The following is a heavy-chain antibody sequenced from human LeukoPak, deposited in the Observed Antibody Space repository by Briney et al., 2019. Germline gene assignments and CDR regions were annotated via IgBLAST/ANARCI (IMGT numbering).Heavy chain of an antibody. D-gene: IGHD2-15*01. V-gene: IGHV4-39*01. CDR1: GGSISSSSYY. CDR2: IYYSGST. J-gene: IGHJ4*02. Sequence: SETLSLTCTDPGGSISSSSYYWGWIRHPPSNPLEWIGSIYYSGSTYYNPSLKSRVTISVDTSKNQFSLKLSSVTAADTAVYYCARVAPSIDYWGQGTLVTVSS. CDR3: ARVAPSIDY.